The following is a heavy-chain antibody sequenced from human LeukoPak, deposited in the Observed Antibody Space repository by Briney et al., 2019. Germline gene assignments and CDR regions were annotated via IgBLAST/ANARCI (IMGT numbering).Heavy chain of an antibody. Sequence: GASVKVSCKASGYSFTSYGFSWVRQAPGQGLEWMAWISAYNGNTNYAQKFQGRVTITADESTSTAYMELSSLRSEDTAVYYCARDETYYDFWSGYPHRYYYYGMDVWGQGTTVTVSS. CDR2: ISAYNGNT. CDR3: ARDETYYDFWSGYPHRYYYYGMDV. J-gene: IGHJ6*02. V-gene: IGHV1-18*01. D-gene: IGHD3-3*01. CDR1: GYSFTSYG.